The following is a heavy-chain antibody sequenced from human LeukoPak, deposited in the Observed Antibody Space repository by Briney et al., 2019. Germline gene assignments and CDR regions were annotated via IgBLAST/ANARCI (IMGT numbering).Heavy chain of an antibody. D-gene: IGHD6-19*01. J-gene: IGHJ4*02. CDR3: ARVCGWYVWGLDY. Sequence: SETLSLTCAVYGGSFSGYYWSWIRQPPGKGLEWIGEINHSGSTNYNPSLKSRVTISVDTSKNQFSLKLSSVTAADTAVYYCARVCGWYVWGLDYWGQGTLVTVSS. CDR1: GGSFSGYY. CDR2: INHSGST. V-gene: IGHV4-34*01.